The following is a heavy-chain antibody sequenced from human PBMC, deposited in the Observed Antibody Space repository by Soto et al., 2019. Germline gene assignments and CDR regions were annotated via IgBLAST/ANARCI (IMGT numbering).Heavy chain of an antibody. J-gene: IGHJ4*02. CDR1: GYTFTSYG. D-gene: IGHD3-16*02. Sequence: QVQLVQSGAEVKKPGASVKVSCKASGYTFTSYGISWVRQAPGQGLEWMGWISAYNGNTNYAQKLQGRVTMTTDTSTSTAYMELRSLRSDDTAVYYCARVDDYIWGSYREAENPFDYWGQGTLVTVSS. CDR3: ARVDDYIWGSYREAENPFDY. CDR2: ISAYNGNT. V-gene: IGHV1-18*01.